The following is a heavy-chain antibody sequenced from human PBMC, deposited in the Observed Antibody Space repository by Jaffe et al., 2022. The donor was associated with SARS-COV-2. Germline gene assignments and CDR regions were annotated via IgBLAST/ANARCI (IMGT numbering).Heavy chain of an antibody. CDR2: ISSSGSTI. CDR3: ARDPPIAAAGTEWFYYYYGMDV. J-gene: IGHJ6*02. CDR1: GFTFSSYE. V-gene: IGHV3-48*03. Sequence: EVQLVESGGGLVQPGGSLRLSCAASGFTFSSYEMNWVRQAPGKGLEWVSYISSSGSTIYYADSVKGRFTISRDNAKNSLYLQMNSLRAEDTAVYYCARDPPIAAAGTEWFYYYYGMDVWGQGTTVTVSS. D-gene: IGHD6-13*01.